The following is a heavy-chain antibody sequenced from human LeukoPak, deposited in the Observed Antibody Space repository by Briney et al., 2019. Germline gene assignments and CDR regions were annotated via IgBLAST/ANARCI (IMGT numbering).Heavy chain of an antibody. V-gene: IGHV1-24*01. J-gene: IGHJ5*02. D-gene: IGHD3-22*01. CDR1: GYTLTELS. Sequence: ASVKVSCKVSGYTLTELSMHWVRPAPGKGLEWMGGFDPEDGETIYAQKFQGRVTMTEDTSTDTAYMELSSLRSEDTAVYYCATVTDYYDSSGYSFDPWGQGTLVTVSS. CDR3: ATVTDYYDSSGYSFDP. CDR2: FDPEDGET.